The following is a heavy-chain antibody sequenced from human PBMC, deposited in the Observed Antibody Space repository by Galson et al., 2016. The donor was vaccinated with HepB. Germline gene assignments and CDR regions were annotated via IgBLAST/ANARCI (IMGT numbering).Heavy chain of an antibody. V-gene: IGHV4-31*11. Sequence: TLSLTCAVSGASISSTYYYWSCIRQHPGKGLEWIGSIYYSGSTYYNPSLQSRVSISVDTSKNQFSLKLSHVTAADTAVYYCARGSYYYGSGSADFDYWGQGILVAVSS. D-gene: IGHD3-10*01. J-gene: IGHJ4*02. CDR2: IYYSGST. CDR3: ARGSYYYGSGSADFDY. CDR1: GASISSTYYY.